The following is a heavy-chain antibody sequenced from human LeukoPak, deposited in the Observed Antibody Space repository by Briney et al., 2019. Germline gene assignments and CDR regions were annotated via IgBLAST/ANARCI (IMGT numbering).Heavy chain of an antibody. CDR1: GFTFSSYG. J-gene: IGHJ4*02. Sequence: GGSLRLSCAASGFTFSSYGMHWVRQAPGKGLEWVAVISYDGSNKYYADSVKGRFTISRDNSKNTLYLQMNSLRAEDTAVYYCAKDPLDYWGQGTLVTVSS. V-gene: IGHV3-30*18. CDR2: ISYDGSNK. CDR3: AKDPLDY.